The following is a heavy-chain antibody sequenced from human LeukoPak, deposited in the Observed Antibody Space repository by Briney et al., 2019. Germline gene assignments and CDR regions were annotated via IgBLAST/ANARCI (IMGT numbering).Heavy chain of an antibody. J-gene: IGHJ4*02. Sequence: ASVKVSCKVSGYTLTELSLHWVRQAPGKGLEWMGGFDPEDGETIYAQKFQGRVTMTEDTSTDTAYMELSSLRSEDTAVYYCATHYDSREYYFDYWGQGTLVTVSS. CDR1: GYTLTELS. V-gene: IGHV1-24*01. CDR3: ATHYDSREYYFDY. D-gene: IGHD3-22*01. CDR2: FDPEDGET.